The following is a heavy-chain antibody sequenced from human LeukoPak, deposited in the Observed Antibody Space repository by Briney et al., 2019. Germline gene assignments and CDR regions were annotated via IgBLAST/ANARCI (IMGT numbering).Heavy chain of an antibody. CDR3: ARGASRNSSSWYSLYYYYYMDV. J-gene: IGHJ6*03. V-gene: IGHV3-74*01. CDR2: INSDGSST. Sequence: GGSLRLSCAASGFTFSSYWMHWVRQAPGKGLVWVSRINSDGSSTSYADSVKGRFTISRDNAKNTLYLQMNSLRAEDTAVYYCARGASRNSSSWYSLYYYYYMDVWGKGTTVTVSS. D-gene: IGHD6-13*01. CDR1: GFTFSSYW.